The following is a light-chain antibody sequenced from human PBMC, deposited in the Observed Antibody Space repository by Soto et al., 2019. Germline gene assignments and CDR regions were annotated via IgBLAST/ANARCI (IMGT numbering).Light chain of an antibody. CDR3: QQYGSSPS. CDR1: ERIYSAY. CDR2: GTS. V-gene: IGKV3-20*01. Sequence: EVVLTQSPGTLSLSRGERATLSCRASERIYSAYLGWYQQKPGQAPRLLIYGTSSRATGIPDRFSGGGSGTDFNLNISRLEPEDFAVYYCQQYGSSPSFGQGTKVDIK. J-gene: IGKJ1*01.